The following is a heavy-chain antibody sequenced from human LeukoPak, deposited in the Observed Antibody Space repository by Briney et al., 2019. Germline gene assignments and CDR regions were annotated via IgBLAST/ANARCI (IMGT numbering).Heavy chain of an antibody. CDR2: IYHSGST. CDR1: GGSISSSNW. J-gene: IGHJ3*02. Sequence: SGTLSLTCAVSGGSISSSNWWSWVRQPPGQGLEWIGEIYHSGSTNYNPSLKSRVTMSVDKSKNQFSLKLSSVTAADTAVYYCARDLGGGGSYFAFDIWGQGTMVTVSS. V-gene: IGHV4-4*02. CDR3: ARDLGGGGSYFAFDI. D-gene: IGHD1-26*01.